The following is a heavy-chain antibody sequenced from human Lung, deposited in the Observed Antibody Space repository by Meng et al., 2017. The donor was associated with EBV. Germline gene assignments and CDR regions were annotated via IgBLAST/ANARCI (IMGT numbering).Heavy chain of an antibody. V-gene: IGHV4-31*01. J-gene: IGHJ5*02. CDR2: IYYSGST. CDR3: ARVVAGRYNWFDP. D-gene: IGHD6-6*01. Sequence: QGQLQEAGPGLVKPSQTLSLTCTVSGGSISSGGYYWSWIRQHPGKGLEWIGYIYYSGSTYYNPSLKSLVTISVDTSKNQFSLKLSSVTAADTAVYYCARVVAGRYNWFDPWGQGTLVTVSS. CDR1: GGSISSGGYY.